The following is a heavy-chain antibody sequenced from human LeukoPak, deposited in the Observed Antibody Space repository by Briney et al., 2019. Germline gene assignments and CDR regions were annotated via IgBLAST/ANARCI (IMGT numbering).Heavy chain of an antibody. Sequence: GGSLRLSCAASGFTFSTYAMSWVRQAPGKGLEWVSAISGSGGVIYYADTVKGRFTISRDNSKNTLYLQMNSLRAEDTAVYYCAKGTMDGGQYYYDSTGGQGTLVTVSS. J-gene: IGHJ4*02. CDR2: ISGSGGVI. CDR1: GFTFSTYA. D-gene: IGHD3-22*01. CDR3: AKGTMDGGQYYYDST. V-gene: IGHV3-23*01.